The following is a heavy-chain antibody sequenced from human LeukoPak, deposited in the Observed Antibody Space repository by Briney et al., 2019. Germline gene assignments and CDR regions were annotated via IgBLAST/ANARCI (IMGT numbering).Heavy chain of an antibody. Sequence: SVKVSCKASGGTFSSYAINWVRQAPGQGLEWMGGIIPIFGTANYPQRFQGRVTITTDESTSTAYMDLRSLTSDDTAVYYCAGDRGSDWDHDAFDFWGQGTMITVSS. D-gene: IGHD3-9*01. J-gene: IGHJ3*01. CDR2: IIPIFGTA. CDR1: GGTFSSYA. V-gene: IGHV1-69*05. CDR3: AGDRGSDWDHDAFDF.